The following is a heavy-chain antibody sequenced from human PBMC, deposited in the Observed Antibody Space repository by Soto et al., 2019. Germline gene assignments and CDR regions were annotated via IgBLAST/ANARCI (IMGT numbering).Heavy chain of an antibody. CDR1: GGTFSSYA. CDR3: AREKDSSGYYPRPSYNWFDP. J-gene: IGHJ5*02. CDR2: IIPIFGTA. Sequence: VASVKVSCKASGGTFSSYAISWVRQAPGQGLEWMGGIIPIFGTANYAQKFQGRVTITADESTSTAYMELSSLRSEDTAVYYCAREKDSSGYYPRPSYNWFDPWGQGTLVTVSS. V-gene: IGHV1-69*13. D-gene: IGHD3-22*01.